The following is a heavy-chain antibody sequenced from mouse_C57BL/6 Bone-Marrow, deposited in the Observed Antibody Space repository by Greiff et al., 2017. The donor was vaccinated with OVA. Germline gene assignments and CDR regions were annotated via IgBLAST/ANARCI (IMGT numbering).Heavy chain of an antibody. J-gene: IGHJ4*01. CDR3: ASHYYGISYYYAMDY. V-gene: IGHV5-4*03. D-gene: IGHD1-1*01. Sequence: EVKVVESGGGLVKPGGSLKLSCAASGFTFSSYAMSWVRQTPEKRLEWVATISDGGSYTYYPDNVKGGFTISRDNAKNNLYLQMSHLKSEGTAMYYCASHYYGISYYYAMDYWGQGTSVTVSS. CDR1: GFTFSSYA. CDR2: ISDGGSYT.